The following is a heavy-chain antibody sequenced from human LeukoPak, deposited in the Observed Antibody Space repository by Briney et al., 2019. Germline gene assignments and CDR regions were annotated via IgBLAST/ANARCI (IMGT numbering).Heavy chain of an antibody. CDR2: INHSGST. J-gene: IGHJ4*02. CDR1: GGSISSGGYS. CDR3: AGRRYCSSTSCYPLDY. D-gene: IGHD2-2*01. V-gene: IGHV4-34*01. Sequence: PSETLSLTCAVSGGSISSGGYSWSWIRQPPGKGLEWIGEINHSGSTNYNPSLKSRVTISVDTSKNQFSLKLSSVTAADTAVYYCAGRRYCSSTSCYPLDYWGQGTLVTVSS.